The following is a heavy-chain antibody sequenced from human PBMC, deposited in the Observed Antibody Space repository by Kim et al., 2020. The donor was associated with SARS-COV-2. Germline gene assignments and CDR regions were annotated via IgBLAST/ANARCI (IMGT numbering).Heavy chain of an antibody. CDR3: AKDSGCGSGKDFYYGMDV. J-gene: IGHJ6*02. V-gene: IGHV3-23*01. CDR2: IWGSGSGT. D-gene: IGHD3-10*01. Sequence: GGSLRLSCAASGFTFGNFAMNWVRQAPGKGLDWVSAIWGSGSGTYYADSVKGRFTISRDNSKNTLHLQMNSLRAEDTAVYYCAKDSGCGSGKDFYYGMDVWGQGTAVTVSS. CDR1: GFTFGNFA.